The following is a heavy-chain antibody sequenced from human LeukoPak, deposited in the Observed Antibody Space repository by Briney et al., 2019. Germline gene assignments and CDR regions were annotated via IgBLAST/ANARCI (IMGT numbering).Heavy chain of an antibody. CDR2: IYHSGST. Sequence: SETLSLICGVSGGSISSSYWWSWVRQPPGKGLEWIGEIYHSGSTNYNPSLKSRVIISVDKSKNQFSLNLTSGTAADTAVYYGGRRRGGVFDYWGQGTLVTVSS. J-gene: IGHJ4*02. CDR1: GGSISSSYW. V-gene: IGHV4-4*02. D-gene: IGHD3-16*01. CDR3: GRRRGGVFDY.